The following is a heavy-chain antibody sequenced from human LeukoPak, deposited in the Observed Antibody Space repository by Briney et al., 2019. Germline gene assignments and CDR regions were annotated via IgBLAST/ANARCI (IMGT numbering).Heavy chain of an antibody. V-gene: IGHV2-5*02. J-gene: IGHJ4*02. Sequence: SGPTLVKPTQTLTLTCSFSGFSLKPGAGAVGWIRQPPGRALEWLALIYWDDDKRYRPSLESRLTITKDTSKNQVVLTMTNMDPVDTATYFCAHRLEAAVFDYWGPGTLVTVSS. CDR1: GFSLKPGAGA. CDR2: IYWDDDK. D-gene: IGHD6-13*01. CDR3: AHRLEAAVFDY.